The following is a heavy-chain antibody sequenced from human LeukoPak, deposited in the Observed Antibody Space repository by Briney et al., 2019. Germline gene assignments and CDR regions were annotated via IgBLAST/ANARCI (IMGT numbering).Heavy chain of an antibody. CDR3: ARLNNHVIRGAMAWFDP. CDR1: GGSISSGDYY. V-gene: IGHV4-30-2*03. D-gene: IGHD3-10*01. J-gene: IGHJ5*02. CDR2: IYYSGST. Sequence: SQTLSLTCTVSGGSISSGDYYWSWIRQPPGKGLEWIGSIYYSGSTYYNPSLKSRVTISVDTSKNQFSLKLSFVTAADTAVYYCARLNNHVIRGAMAWFDPWGQGTLVTVSS.